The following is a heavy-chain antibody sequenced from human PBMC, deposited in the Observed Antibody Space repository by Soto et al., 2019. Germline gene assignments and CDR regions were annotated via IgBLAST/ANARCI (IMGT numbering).Heavy chain of an antibody. J-gene: IGHJ5*01. CDR3: ARLIGSSSWFDS. CDR2: IFPGDSDT. CDR1: GYSFTTNW. D-gene: IGHD6-13*01. Sequence: GDALKISCKASGYSFTTNWIAWVRQKPGKGLEWMGSIFPGDSDTRYSPSFHGQVTISADESISTAYLQWGSLKASDSAMYYCARLIGSSSWFDSWGQGALVTVSS. V-gene: IGHV5-51*01.